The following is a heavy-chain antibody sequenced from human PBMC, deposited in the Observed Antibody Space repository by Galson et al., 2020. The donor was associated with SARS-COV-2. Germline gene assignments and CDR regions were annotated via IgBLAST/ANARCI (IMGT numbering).Heavy chain of an antibody. V-gene: IGHV4-61*02. Sequence: SETLSLTCTVSGGSISSGSYYWSWIRQPAGKGLEWIGRIHTSGSTNYNPSLKSRVTISVDTSTNQFSLNLRSVTAADTAMYYCARGLVAGTGAWGQGTLVTVSS. D-gene: IGHD6-19*01. CDR1: GGSISSGSYY. CDR3: ARGLVAGTGA. CDR2: IHTSGST. J-gene: IGHJ5*02.